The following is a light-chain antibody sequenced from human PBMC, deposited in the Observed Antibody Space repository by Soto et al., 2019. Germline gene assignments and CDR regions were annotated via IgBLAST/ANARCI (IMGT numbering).Light chain of an antibody. CDR3: QQYDSLPLT. V-gene: IGKV1-33*01. CDR2: DAS. J-gene: IGKJ4*01. Sequence: DIQMTQSPSSLSASVGDRVTITCQASQDIKNYLNWYQQKPGKAPKLLIYDASNLETGVPSRFSGSGSGTDFTFTIMSLQPEDIATYYCQQYDSLPLTFGGGTKVDMK. CDR1: QDIKNY.